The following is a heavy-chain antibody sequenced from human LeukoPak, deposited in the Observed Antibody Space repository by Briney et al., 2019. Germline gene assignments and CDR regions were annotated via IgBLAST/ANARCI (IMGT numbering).Heavy chain of an antibody. CDR3: AKSERGGWYPSWFDP. V-gene: IGHV3-30*18. CDR2: ISYDGSNK. D-gene: IGHD6-19*01. Sequence: GGSLRLSCAASGFAFSSYGMHWVRQAPGKGLEWVAVISYDGSNKYYADSVKGRFTISRDNSKNTLYLQMNSLRAEDTAVYYCAKSERGGWYPSWFDPWGQGTLVTVSS. CDR1: GFAFSSYG. J-gene: IGHJ5*02.